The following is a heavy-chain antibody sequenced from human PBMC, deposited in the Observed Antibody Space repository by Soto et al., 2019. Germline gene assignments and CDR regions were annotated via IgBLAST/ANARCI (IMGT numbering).Heavy chain of an antibody. Sequence: GGSLRLSCTASGFTFTNYIMTWVRQAPGKGLEWVSSLSSGSRYVYYVDSVKGRFTISRDDAKNSVYLQMNSLRAEDAAVYYCVRGGSSRSYWGQGSRVTVSS. CDR1: GFTFTNYI. D-gene: IGHD3-16*02. CDR2: LSSGSRYV. CDR3: VRGGSSRSY. V-gene: IGHV3-21*01. J-gene: IGHJ4*02.